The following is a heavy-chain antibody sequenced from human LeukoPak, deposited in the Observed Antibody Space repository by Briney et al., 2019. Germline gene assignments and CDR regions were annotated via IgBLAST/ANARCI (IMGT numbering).Heavy chain of an antibody. CDR3: AREIRQSAFDT. CDR2: IYKGGNT. J-gene: IGHJ3*02. D-gene: IGHD3-10*01. CDR1: GGSISSYY. Sequence: PSETLSLTCNVSGGSISSYYWSWIRQPPGKGLEWIGCIYKGGNTKYNASLKSRVTISVDTSNNQFSLKLSSVTTADTAVYYCAREIRQSAFDTWGPGTVVSVS. V-gene: IGHV4-59*01.